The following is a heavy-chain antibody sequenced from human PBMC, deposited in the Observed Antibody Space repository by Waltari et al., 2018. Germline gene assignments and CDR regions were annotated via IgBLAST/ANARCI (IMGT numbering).Heavy chain of an antibody. J-gene: IGHJ2*01. CDR2: LHYGGSS. D-gene: IGHD1-7*01. Sequence: QLQLQESGPGLVNPSETLSLTCTVSGVSISTSRYYWGWIRQPPGKGVDWIGSLHYGGSSYFNPSLKSRVTISVDTSKNQFSLKLTSVTAADTAVYYCATLPIPLELWYFDLWGRGTLVTVSS. V-gene: IGHV4-39*01. CDR3: ATLPIPLELWYFDL. CDR1: GVSISTSRYY.